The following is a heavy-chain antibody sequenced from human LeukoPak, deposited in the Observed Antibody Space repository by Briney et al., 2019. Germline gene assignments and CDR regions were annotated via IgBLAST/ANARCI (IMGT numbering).Heavy chain of an antibody. J-gene: IGHJ5*01. V-gene: IGHV5-51*01. CDR3: ARLPYSSGWYGSWFDS. Sequence: RGESLKISCKGSGYSFTTYWIAWVRQMPGKGLEWMGIIYPGDSDTKYSPSFQGQVTISADKSISTAYLQWSSLKASDTAMYYCARLPYSSGWYGSWFDSWGQGTLVTVSS. CDR2: IYPGDSDT. CDR1: GYSFTTYW. D-gene: IGHD6-19*01.